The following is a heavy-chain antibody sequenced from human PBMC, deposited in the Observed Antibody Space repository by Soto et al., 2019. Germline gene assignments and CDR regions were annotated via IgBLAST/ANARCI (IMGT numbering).Heavy chain of an antibody. CDR3: ARGVVVPAAHRIDP. CDR2: IYWDDDK. D-gene: IGHD2-2*01. J-gene: IGHJ5*02. V-gene: IGHV2-5*02. CDR1: GFSLSTSGVG. Sequence: QITLKESGPTLVKPTQTLTLTCTFSGFSLSTSGVGVGWIRQPPGKALEWLALIYWDDDKRYSPSLKSRLTITKDTSKTKLVLTMTNMDPVDTTTYYCARGVVVPAAHRIDPWGQGTLVTVSS.